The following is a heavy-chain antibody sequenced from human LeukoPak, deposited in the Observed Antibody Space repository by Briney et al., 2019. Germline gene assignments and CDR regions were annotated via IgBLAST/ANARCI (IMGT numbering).Heavy chain of an antibody. CDR2: IYYSGST. Sequence: SSETLSLTCTVSGGSISSYFWSWIRQPPGKGLEWIGYIYYSGSTNYNYNPSLKSRVTLSVDTSKNHFSLKLSSVTAADTAVYYCARAYNYGSGSYSAFPYWGQGTPVTVSS. D-gene: IGHD3-10*01. V-gene: IGHV4-59*01. CDR1: GGSISSYF. J-gene: IGHJ4*02. CDR3: ARAYNYGSGSYSAFPY.